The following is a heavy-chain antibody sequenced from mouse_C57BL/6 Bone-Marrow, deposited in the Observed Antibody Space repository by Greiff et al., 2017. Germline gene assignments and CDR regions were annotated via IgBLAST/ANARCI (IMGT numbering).Heavy chain of an antibody. CDR3: ARCPSDYSGSSRTFAG. J-gene: IGHJ2*01. Sequence: QVQLQQPGAELVKPGASVKLSCKASGYTFTSYWMHWVKQRPGQGLEWIGMIHPNSGSTNSNEKFKSKATLTVDKSSSTAYMQLSSLTSEDSAVYNCARCPSDYSGSSRTFAGWGQGTTLTVSS. CDR2: IHPNSGST. V-gene: IGHV1-64*01. CDR1: GYTFTSYW. D-gene: IGHD1-1*01.